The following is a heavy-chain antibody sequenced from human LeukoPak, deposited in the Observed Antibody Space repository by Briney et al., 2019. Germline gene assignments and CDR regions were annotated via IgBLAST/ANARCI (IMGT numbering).Heavy chain of an antibody. CDR1: GYTFTSYY. CDR3: GRGGDGYRISFAP. Sequence: GASVKVSCKASGYTFTSYYMHWVRQAPGQGLEWMGIINPSAGSTTYAQKFQGRVTMTRDTSTSTVYMELSSLTSEDTAFYYWGRGGDGYRISFAPGGREPLVTVSS. CDR2: INPSAGST. V-gene: IGHV1-46*01. J-gene: IGHJ5*02. D-gene: IGHD5-24*01.